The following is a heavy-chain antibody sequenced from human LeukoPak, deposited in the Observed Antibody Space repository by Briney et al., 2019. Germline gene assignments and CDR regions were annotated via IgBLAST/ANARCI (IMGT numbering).Heavy chain of an antibody. CDR2: FYSGGST. CDR3: ARSVADLLGAFDI. V-gene: IGHV3-53*01. CDR1: GFTVSSNY. D-gene: IGHD1-26*01. J-gene: IGHJ3*02. Sequence: GSLRLSCAASGFTVSSNYMSWVRQAPGKGLEWVSLFYSGGSTYYADSVKGRFTISRDNSKNTLNLQMNNLRAEDTAVYYCARSVADLLGAFDIWGQGTMVTVSS.